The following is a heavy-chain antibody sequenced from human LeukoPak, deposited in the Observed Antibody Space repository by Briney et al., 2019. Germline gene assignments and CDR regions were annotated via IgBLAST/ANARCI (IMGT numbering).Heavy chain of an antibody. CDR1: GFSFSTYG. CDR3: AKGRPEVWFGELLF. CDR2: IRYDVSNK. J-gene: IGHJ4*02. Sequence: GGSLRLSCAASGFSFSTYGMHWVRQAPGKGLEWVAFIRYDVSNKYYADSVKCRFTISRDNSKNTLYLQMNSLRVEDTAVYYCAKGRPEVWFGELLFWGQGTLVTVSS. V-gene: IGHV3-30*02. D-gene: IGHD3-10*01.